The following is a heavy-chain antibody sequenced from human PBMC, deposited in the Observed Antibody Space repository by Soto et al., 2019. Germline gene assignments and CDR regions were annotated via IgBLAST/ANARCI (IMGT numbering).Heavy chain of an antibody. Sequence: ASVKVSCKASGGTFSSYTISWVRQAPGQGLEWMGRIIPILGIANYAQKFQGRVTITADKSTSTAYMELSSLRFEDTAVYYCARDGRYDAFDIWGQGTMVTVSS. CDR3: ARDGRYDAFDI. J-gene: IGHJ3*02. CDR2: IIPILGIA. CDR1: GGTFSSYT. V-gene: IGHV1-69*04.